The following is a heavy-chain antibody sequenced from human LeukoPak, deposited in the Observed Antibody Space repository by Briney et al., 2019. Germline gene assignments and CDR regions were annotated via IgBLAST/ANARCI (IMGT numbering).Heavy chain of an antibody. D-gene: IGHD6-13*01. J-gene: IGHJ4*02. V-gene: IGHV4-30-4*08. CDR2: IYYSGST. CDR1: GGSISSGDYY. Sequence: SQTLSLTCTVSGGSISSGDYYWSWIRQPPGKGLEWIGYIYYSGSTYYNPSLKSRVTITVDTSKNQFSLKLSSVTAADTAVYYCASRVAASGRRDYWGQGTLVTVSS. CDR3: ASRVAASGRRDY.